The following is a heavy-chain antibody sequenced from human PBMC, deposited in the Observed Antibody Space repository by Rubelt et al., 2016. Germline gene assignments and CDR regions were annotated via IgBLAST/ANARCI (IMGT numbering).Heavy chain of an antibody. CDR2: ISSSRSYI. CDR3: ASEGDSGSYYPR. CDR1: GFTFTSYS. D-gene: IGHD1-26*01. V-gene: IGHV3-21*01. Sequence: GGGLVQPGGSLRLSCTASGFTFTSYSMNWVRQAPGKGLEWVSSISSSRSYIYYADSVKGRFTISRDNAKNSLYLQMNSLRAEDTAVYYCASEGDSGSYYPRWGQGTLVTGSS. J-gene: IGHJ4*02.